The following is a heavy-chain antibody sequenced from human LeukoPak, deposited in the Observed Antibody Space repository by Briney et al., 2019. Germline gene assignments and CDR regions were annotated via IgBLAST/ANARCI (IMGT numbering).Heavy chain of an antibody. V-gene: IGHV1-2*02. CDR3: ARGEEGGIIVVL. CDR1: GYTFTGYY. CDR2: INPHNGGT. Sequence: ALVKVSCKASGYTFTGYYLHWVRQAPGQGLEWMGWINPHNGGTNYAQKFQGRVTMTRDTSITTAYMELSRLRSDDTAVYYCARGEEGGIIVVLWGQGTLVTVSS. D-gene: IGHD3-22*01. J-gene: IGHJ4*02.